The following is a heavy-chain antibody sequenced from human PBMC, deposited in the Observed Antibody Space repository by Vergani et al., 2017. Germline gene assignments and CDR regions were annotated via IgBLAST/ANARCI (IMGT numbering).Heavy chain of an antibody. CDR2: ISGSGGST. Sequence: EVQLLESGGGLVQPVGSLRLSCAASGFTFSSYAMSWVRQAPGKGLEWVSAISGSGGSTYYADSVKGRFTISRDNSKNTLYLQRNCLLAEDTAVYYCAKVQYPIAVDGTAFDYWGQGTLVTVSS. J-gene: IGHJ4*02. D-gene: IGHD6-19*01. CDR1: GFTFSSYA. V-gene: IGHV3-23*01. CDR3: AKVQYPIAVDGTAFDY.